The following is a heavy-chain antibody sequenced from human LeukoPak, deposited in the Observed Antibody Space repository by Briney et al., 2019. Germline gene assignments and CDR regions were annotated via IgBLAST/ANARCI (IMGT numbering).Heavy chain of an antibody. Sequence: GGSLRLSCAASGFTFSSYSMNWVRQAPGKGLEWVSSIGGSSSSIYYADSVKGRFTISRDNAKNSLYLQMNSLRAEDTAVYYCARDGKGYYYDSSGYEFDYWGQGTLVTVSS. CDR3: ARDGKGYYYDSSGYEFDY. D-gene: IGHD3-22*01. J-gene: IGHJ4*02. V-gene: IGHV3-21*01. CDR1: GFTFSSYS. CDR2: IGGSSSSI.